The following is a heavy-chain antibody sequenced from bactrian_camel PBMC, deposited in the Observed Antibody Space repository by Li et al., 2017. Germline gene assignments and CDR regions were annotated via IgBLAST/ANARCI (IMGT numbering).Heavy chain of an antibody. Sequence: VQLVESGGSFAQPGGSLTLSCSASGFTFSSHAMHWVRQAPGKEVEWVAGITSLPSLFRAASYADSVKGRFTISRDNAKDTVYLQMNNLQPEDTATYYCAEGRGSRGEHCYSLNYWGQGTQVTVS. J-gene: IGHJ4*01. CDR2: ITSLPSLFRAA. V-gene: IGHV3S40*01. D-gene: IGHD2*01. CDR1: GFTFSSHA. CDR3: AEGRGSRGEHCYSLNY.